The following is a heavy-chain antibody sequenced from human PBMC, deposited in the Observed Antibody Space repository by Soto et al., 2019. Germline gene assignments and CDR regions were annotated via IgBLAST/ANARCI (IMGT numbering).Heavy chain of an antibody. CDR1: GFTVSSNY. D-gene: IGHD3-3*01. CDR3: ARLTSSDYDFWSGYYYYFDY. J-gene: IGHJ4*02. Sequence: EVQLVETGGGLIQPGGSLRLSCAASGFTVSSNYMSWVRQAPGKGLEWVSVIYSGGSTYYADSVKGRFTISRDNSKNPLYLQMNSLRAEDTAVYYCARLTSSDYDFWSGYYYYFDYWGQGTLVTVSS. V-gene: IGHV3-53*02. CDR2: IYSGGST.